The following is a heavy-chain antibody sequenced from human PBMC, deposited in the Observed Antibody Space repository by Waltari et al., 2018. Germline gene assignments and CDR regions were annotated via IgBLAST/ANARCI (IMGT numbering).Heavy chain of an antibody. D-gene: IGHD6-13*01. J-gene: IGHJ3*02. V-gene: IGHV3-73*01. CDR1: GFTFSGSA. Sequence: AMVQPGGSLKLSCAASGFTFSGSAMHWVRQASGKGLEWVGRIRSKANSYATAYADSVKGSFTISRDDSKNTAYLQMNSMKTQDTAVYYCTSTAAGTYAFDILGQGTMVTVSS. CDR3: TSTAAGTYAFDI. CDR2: IRSKANSYAT.